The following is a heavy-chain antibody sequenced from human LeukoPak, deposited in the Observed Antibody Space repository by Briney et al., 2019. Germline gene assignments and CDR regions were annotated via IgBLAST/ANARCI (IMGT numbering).Heavy chain of an antibody. CDR3: ARDGFGYYYDSSGPL. CDR2: IIPILGIA. J-gene: IGHJ4*02. CDR1: GGTFSSYA. Sequence: SVKVSCKASGGTFSSYAISWVRQAPGQGLEWMGRIIPILGIANYAQKFQGRVTITADKSTSTAYMELSSLRSEDTAVYYCARDGFGYYYDSSGPLWGQGTLVTVSS. V-gene: IGHV1-69*04. D-gene: IGHD3-22*01.